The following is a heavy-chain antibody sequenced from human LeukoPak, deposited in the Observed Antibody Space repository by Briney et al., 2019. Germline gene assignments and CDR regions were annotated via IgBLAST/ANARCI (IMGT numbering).Heavy chain of an antibody. CDR3: ARGGVLKSVDY. D-gene: IGHD3-16*01. CDR2: IYYSGST. Sequence: PSETLSLTCTVSGDSISSYYWSWIRQPPGKGLEWIGYIYYSGSTDYNPSLKSRVAMSVDTSKNQFSLRLSSVTAADTAVYYCARGGVLKSVDYWGQGTLVAVSS. CDR1: GDSISSYY. J-gene: IGHJ4*02. V-gene: IGHV4-59*01.